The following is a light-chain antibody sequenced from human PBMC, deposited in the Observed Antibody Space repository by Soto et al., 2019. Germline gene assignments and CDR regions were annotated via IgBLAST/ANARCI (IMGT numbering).Light chain of an antibody. CDR3: CSYTGSSTPDV. J-gene: IGLJ1*01. CDR2: EVS. V-gene: IGLV2-14*01. CDR1: SSDVGGYNS. Sequence: QSALTQPASVSGSPGQSVTISCTGTSSDVGGYNSVSWYQHHPGKAPKLMIYEVSNRPSGVSNRFSGSKSGNTASLTISGLQAEDEADYYCCSYTGSSTPDVFGTGTKLTVL.